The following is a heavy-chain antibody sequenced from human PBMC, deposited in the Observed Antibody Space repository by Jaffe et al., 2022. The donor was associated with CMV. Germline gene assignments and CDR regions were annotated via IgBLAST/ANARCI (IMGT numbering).Heavy chain of an antibody. Sequence: EVQLVESGGGLVQPGGSLRLSCAASGFTFSSYEMNWVRQAPGKGLEWVSYISSSGSTIYYADSVKGRFTISRDNAKNSLYLQMNSLRAEDTAVYYCAIINTPKFAARTCAWGQGTLVTVSS. CDR1: GFTFSSYE. J-gene: IGHJ5*02. CDR2: ISSSGSTI. CDR3: AIINTPKFAARTCA. D-gene: IGHD6-6*01. V-gene: IGHV3-48*03.